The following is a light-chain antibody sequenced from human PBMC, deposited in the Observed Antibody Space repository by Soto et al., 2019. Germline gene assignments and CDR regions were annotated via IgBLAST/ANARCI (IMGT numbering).Light chain of an antibody. Sequence: DIQMTQSPSSVSASVGDRVTITCRASRDINTWLAWYQQKPGKAPKLLISAASSLQSGVPSRFSGSGSGKDFTLTISSLQPEDFATYYCQEAHTVPFTFGPGNKVDV. CDR1: RDINTW. CDR3: QEAHTVPFT. J-gene: IGKJ3*01. V-gene: IGKV1-12*01. CDR2: AAS.